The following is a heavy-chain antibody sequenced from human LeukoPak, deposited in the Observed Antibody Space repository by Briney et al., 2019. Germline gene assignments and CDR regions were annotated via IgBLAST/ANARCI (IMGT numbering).Heavy chain of an antibody. V-gene: IGHV1-8*01. CDR2: MNPNSGNT. Sequence: EASVKVSCKASGYTFTSYDINWVRQATGQGLEWMGWMNPNSGNTGYAQKFQGRVTMTRNTSISTAYMELSSLRSEDTAVYYCARGPPLYSSGWYGNYYFDYWGQGTLVTVSS. CDR1: GYTFTSYD. CDR3: ARGPPLYSSGWYGNYYFDY. D-gene: IGHD6-19*01. J-gene: IGHJ4*02.